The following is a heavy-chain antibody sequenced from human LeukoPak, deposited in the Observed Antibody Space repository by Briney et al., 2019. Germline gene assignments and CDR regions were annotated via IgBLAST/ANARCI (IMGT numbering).Heavy chain of an antibody. J-gene: IGHJ4*02. CDR3: ARHDFWSGFDY. V-gene: IGHV4-59*08. D-gene: IGHD3-3*01. CDR2: IFYNGRT. CDR1: GRSIDNYY. Sequence: SETLSLTCTVSGRSIDNYYWGWIRQSPGKGLEYIAYIFYNGRTNYNLSLKSRVTISVDTSKNQFSLKLNYVTAADTAVYYCARHDFWSGFDYWGQGALVTVSS.